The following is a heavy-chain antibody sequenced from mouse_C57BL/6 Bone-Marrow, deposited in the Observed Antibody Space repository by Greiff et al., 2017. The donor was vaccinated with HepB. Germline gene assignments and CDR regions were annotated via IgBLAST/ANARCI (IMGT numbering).Heavy chain of an antibody. D-gene: IGHD2-4*01. CDR2: INPSSGYT. CDR3: ARGRIYYDYDGYFDV. J-gene: IGHJ1*03. V-gene: IGHV1-7*01. CDR1: GYTFTSYW. Sequence: VQLQQSGAELAKPGASVKLSCKASGYTFTSYWMHWVKQRPGQGLEWIGYINPSSGYTKYNQKFKDKATLNADKSSSTAYMQLSSLTYEDSAVYYCARGRIYYDYDGYFDVWGTGTTVTVSS.